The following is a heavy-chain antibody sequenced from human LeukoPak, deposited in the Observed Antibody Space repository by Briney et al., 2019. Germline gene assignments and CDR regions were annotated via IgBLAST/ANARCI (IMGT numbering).Heavy chain of an antibody. CDR3: ARTSGRWFDP. D-gene: IGHD1-1*01. CDR1: GGSIRSGSYY. J-gene: IGHJ5*02. CDR2: IYTSGST. Sequence: SQTLSLTRTLSGGSIRSGSYYWSWIRQPAGKGLEWIGRIYTSGSTNYNPSLKSRVTISVDTSKNQFSLKLSSVTAADTAVYYCARTSGRWFDPWGQGTLVTVSS. V-gene: IGHV4-61*02.